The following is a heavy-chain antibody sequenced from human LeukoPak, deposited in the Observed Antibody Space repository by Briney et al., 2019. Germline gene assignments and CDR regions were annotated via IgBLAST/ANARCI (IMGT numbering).Heavy chain of an antibody. CDR1: RYTFTSYY. CDR2: IIPIFGIA. J-gene: IGHJ4*02. D-gene: IGHD2-2*02. Sequence: SVKVSCKASRYTFTSYYMHWVRQAPGQGLEWMGRIIPIFGIANYAQKFQGRVTITADKSTSTAYMELSSLRSEDTAVYYCARVKCSSTSCYRGYFDYWGQGTLVTVSS. CDR3: ARVKCSSTSCYRGYFDY. V-gene: IGHV1-69*04.